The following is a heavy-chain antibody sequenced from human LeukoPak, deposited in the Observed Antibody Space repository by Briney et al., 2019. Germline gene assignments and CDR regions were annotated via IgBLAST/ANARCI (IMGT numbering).Heavy chain of an antibody. J-gene: IGHJ6*03. CDR1: VGTFSSYA. CDR3: ARCPAHYDFWSGYSFCYYMDV. V-gene: IGHV1-69*05. CDR2: IIPIFGTA. Sequence: GASVKLSCKVSVGTFSSYAISGVRQAPGQGLEWMGGIIPIFGTANYAQKFQGRVTITTDESTSTAYMELSNLRSEDTAVYYCARCPAHYDFWSGYSFCYYMDVWGKGTTVTVSS. D-gene: IGHD3-3*01.